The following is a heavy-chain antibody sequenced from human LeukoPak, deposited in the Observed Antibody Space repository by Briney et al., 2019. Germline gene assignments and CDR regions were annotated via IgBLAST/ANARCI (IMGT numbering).Heavy chain of an antibody. CDR1: GDSISRYD. D-gene: IGHD3-3*01. Sequence: SETLSLTCTVSGDSISRYDWSWIRQPPGKGLEWIGCFHDSGSTNYNSSLKSRVTISVDTSKNQFSLKLSSVTAADTAVYYCARRRRSGYFPHYHYYYGMDVWGQGTTVTVSS. CDR3: ARRRRSGYFPHYHYYYGMDV. CDR2: FHDSGST. J-gene: IGHJ6*02. V-gene: IGHV4-59*08.